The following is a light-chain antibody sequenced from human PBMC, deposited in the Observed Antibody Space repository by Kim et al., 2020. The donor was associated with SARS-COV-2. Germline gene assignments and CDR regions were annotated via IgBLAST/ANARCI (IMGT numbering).Light chain of an antibody. CDR2: GAS. V-gene: IGKV3-15*01. CDR1: PSVNSN. J-gene: IGKJ5*01. CDR3: QQYNNRPPCT. Sequence: SPAARATPSRRGSPSVNSNCAWYQQKPGQAPGLLLYGASARATGTPARFSGSGSGSEFTFTISSRQSQDFEVYYCQQYNNRPPCTFGQGTRLEIK.